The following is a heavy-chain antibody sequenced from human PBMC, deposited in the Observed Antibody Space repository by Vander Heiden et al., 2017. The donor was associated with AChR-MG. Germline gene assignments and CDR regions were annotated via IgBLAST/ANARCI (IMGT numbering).Heavy chain of an antibody. V-gene: IGHV3-53*02. CDR2: IYSGGST. J-gene: IGHJ3*02. D-gene: IGHD6-19*01. CDR1: GFTASSNY. Sequence: EVQLVETGGGLIQPGGSLRLSCAASGFTASSNYMSWVRQAPGKGLEWVSVIYSGGSTYYADSVKGRFTISRDNSKNTLYLQMNSLRAEDTAVYYCARAPGWAVAAHDAFDIWGQGTMVTVSS. CDR3: ARAPGWAVAAHDAFDI.